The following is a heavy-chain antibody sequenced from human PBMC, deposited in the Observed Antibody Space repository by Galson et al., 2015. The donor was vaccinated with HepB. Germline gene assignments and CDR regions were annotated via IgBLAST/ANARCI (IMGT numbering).Heavy chain of an antibody. J-gene: IGHJ4*02. CDR1: GFTFSSYS. D-gene: IGHD1-26*01. CDR2: ISSRSSAI. Sequence: SLRLSCAASGFTFSSYSMTWVRQAPGKGLDWVAYISSRSSAIYHADSVKGRFPISRDNGKNTLYLQMNSLRDEDTAVYFCAREVGATYPAWDHWGQGTLVSVSS. CDR3: AREVGATYPAWDH. V-gene: IGHV3-48*02.